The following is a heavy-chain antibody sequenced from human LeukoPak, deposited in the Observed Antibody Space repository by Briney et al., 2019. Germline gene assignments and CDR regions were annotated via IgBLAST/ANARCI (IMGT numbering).Heavy chain of an antibody. J-gene: IGHJ5*02. CDR1: GGSISSGGYY. CDR2: IYYSGST. Sequence: SETLSLTCTVSGGSISSGGYYWSWIRQHPGKGLEWIGYIYYSGSTYYNPSLKSRVTISVDTSKNQFSLKLSSVTAADTAAYYCARGSSTGEDNWFDPWGQGTLVTVSS. CDR3: ARGSSTGEDNWFDP. D-gene: IGHD1-26*01. V-gene: IGHV4-31*03.